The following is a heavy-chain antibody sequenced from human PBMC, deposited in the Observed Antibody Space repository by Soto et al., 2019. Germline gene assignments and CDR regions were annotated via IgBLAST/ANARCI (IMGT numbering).Heavy chain of an antibody. V-gene: IGHV4-34*01. D-gene: IGHD5-18*01. CDR1: GGSFSGYY. CDR3: ARIRGYSYGSFYYYYGMDV. J-gene: IGHJ6*02. Sequence: SETLSLTCAVYGGSFSGYYWSWIRQPPGKGLEWIGEINHSGSTNYNPSLKSRVTISVDTSKNQFSLKLSSVTAADTAVYYCARIRGYSYGSFYYYYGMDVWGQGTTVTSP. CDR2: INHSGST.